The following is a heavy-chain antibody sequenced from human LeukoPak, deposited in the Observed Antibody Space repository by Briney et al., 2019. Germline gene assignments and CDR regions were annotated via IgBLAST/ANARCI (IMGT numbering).Heavy chain of an antibody. CDR1: GITFSTSG. Sequence: PGGSLRLSCAASGITFSTSGMHWVRQAPGKGLEGVAVIWYDGSQKYYADSVNGGFTISRDNSKDTLFLQMNSMTLEDTAVYYCAKDTGHLILGDYWGQGTLVIVSS. J-gene: IGHJ4*02. V-gene: IGHV3-33*06. CDR2: IWYDGSQK. CDR3: AKDTGHLILGDY. D-gene: IGHD7-27*01.